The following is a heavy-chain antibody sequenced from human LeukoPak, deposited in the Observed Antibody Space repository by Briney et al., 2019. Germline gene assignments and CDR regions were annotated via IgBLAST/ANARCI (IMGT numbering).Heavy chain of an antibody. Sequence: KSGGSLRLSCAASGFTFSSYSMNWVRQAPGKGLEWVSFISSSSSYIYYADSVKGRFTISRDNAKNSLYLQMNSLRAEDTAVYYCARGIGEDYFDCWGQGTLVTVSS. J-gene: IGHJ4*02. CDR3: ARGIGEDYFDC. CDR1: GFTFSSYS. CDR2: ISSSSSYI. D-gene: IGHD1-26*01. V-gene: IGHV3-21*01.